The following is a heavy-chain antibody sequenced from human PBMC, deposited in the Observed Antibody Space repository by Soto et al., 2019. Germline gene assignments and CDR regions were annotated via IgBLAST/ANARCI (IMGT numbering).Heavy chain of an antibody. CDR2: IWYDGSNK. CDR3: AREDSSGRATFDH. V-gene: IGHV3-33*01. CDR1: GFTFSSYG. Sequence: QVQLVESGGGVVQPGRSLRLSCAASGFTFSSYGMHWVRQAPGKGLEWVAVIWYDGSNKYYADSVKGRFTISRVNSKNTLYLQMNSLRAEDTAVYYCAREDSSGRATFDHWGQGTLVTVSS. D-gene: IGHD3-22*01. J-gene: IGHJ4*02.